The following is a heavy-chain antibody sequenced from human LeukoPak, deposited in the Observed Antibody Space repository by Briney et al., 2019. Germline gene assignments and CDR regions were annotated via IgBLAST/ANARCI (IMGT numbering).Heavy chain of an antibody. CDR1: GGSIGSFY. Sequence: PSETLSLTCTVSGGSIGSFYWSWIRQPPGKGLEWIGYIYYTGSTNYNPSLKSRVTISVDTSKSQFPLKLSSVTAADTAVYYCASQKDYYDFWSGYSGHYYFDYWGQGTLVTVSS. CDR2: IYYTGST. J-gene: IGHJ4*02. D-gene: IGHD3-3*01. CDR3: ASQKDYYDFWSGYSGHYYFDY. V-gene: IGHV4-59*01.